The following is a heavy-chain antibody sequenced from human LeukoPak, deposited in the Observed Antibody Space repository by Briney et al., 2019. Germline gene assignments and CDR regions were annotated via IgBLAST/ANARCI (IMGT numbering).Heavy chain of an antibody. CDR2: IHADGNSK. CDR3: ARSLTAREYFQH. V-gene: IGHV3-30*02. Sequence: PGGSLRLSCAASGFTFNSYGMHWVRQAPGKGLEWVTFIHADGNSKYYADSVEGRFTVSRDSPKNTLSLQMNSLRVEDTAVYYCARSLTAREYFQHWGQGTLVTVSS. CDR1: GFTFNSYG. D-gene: IGHD6-6*01. J-gene: IGHJ1*01.